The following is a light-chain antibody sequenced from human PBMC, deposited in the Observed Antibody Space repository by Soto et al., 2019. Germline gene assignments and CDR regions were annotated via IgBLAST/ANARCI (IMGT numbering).Light chain of an antibody. V-gene: IGKV1-17*01. CDR1: QDIRND. J-gene: IGKJ1*01. CDR3: LQHNSYPLT. Sequence: DIQMTQSPSSLSASVGDRVTITCRASQDIRNDLGWFQQKPGEAPKRLIYAASSLHSGVPSRFGGSGSGTEFTLTITSLQPEDFATYYCLQHNSYPLTFGQGTKVEIK. CDR2: AAS.